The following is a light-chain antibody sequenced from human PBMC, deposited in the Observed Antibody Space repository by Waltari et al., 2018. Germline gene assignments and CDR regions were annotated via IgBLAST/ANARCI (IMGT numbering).Light chain of an antibody. V-gene: IGLV1-47*01. CDR1: TSNLGTTY. J-gene: IGLJ2*01. CDR3: AAWDDSLSGLV. CDR2: TND. Sequence: QSVLTQPPSASGAPGQWVTISCSGSTSNLGTTYVSWYQHPPGMAPQLLIYTNDRRPSGVSDRFYGSKSGTSASLAIRGLRSEDEAHYYCAAWDDSLSGLVFGGGTKVTV.